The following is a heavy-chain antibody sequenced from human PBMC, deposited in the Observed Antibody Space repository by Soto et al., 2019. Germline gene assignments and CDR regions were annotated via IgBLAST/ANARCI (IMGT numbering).Heavy chain of an antibody. CDR1: GYSFTGYY. D-gene: IGHD5-18*01. V-gene: IGHV1-2*02. CDR2: INPNSGGT. J-gene: IGHJ4*02. CDR3: ARDYRANISGYSPHFDY. Sequence: ASVKVSCKASGYSFTGYYMHWVRQAPGQGLEWMGWINPNSGGTDYAQKFQGRVTMTRDTSINTAYMELSRLTSDDTAVYFCARDYRANISGYSPHFDYWGQGALVTVSS.